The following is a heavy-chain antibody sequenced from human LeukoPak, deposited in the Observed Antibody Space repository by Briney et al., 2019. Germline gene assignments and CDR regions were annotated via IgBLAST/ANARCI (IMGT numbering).Heavy chain of an antibody. Sequence: ASVKVSCKSSGFIFTDHYIHWVRQGPGQGLEGMGYIGPHSTFTSSPQEFQGRVTMTRDASMSTAYMELTRLTSDDTAVYYCVREGEGPLSKDFDYWGQGTLVTVSS. V-gene: IGHV1-2*02. CDR3: VREGEGPLSKDFDY. CDR1: GFIFTDHY. D-gene: IGHD2/OR15-2a*01. J-gene: IGHJ4*02. CDR2: IGPHSTFT.